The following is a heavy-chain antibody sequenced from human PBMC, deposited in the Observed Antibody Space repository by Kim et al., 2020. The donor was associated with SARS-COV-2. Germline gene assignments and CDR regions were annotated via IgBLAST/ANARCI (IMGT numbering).Heavy chain of an antibody. CDR2: INAGNGNT. Sequence: ASVKVSCKASGYTFTSYAMHWVRQAPGQRLEWMGWINAGNGNTKYSQKFQGRVTITRDTSASTAYMELSSLRSEDTAVYYCARPQSQLLWFGELSFWGQGTLVTVSS. J-gene: IGHJ4*02. CDR3: ARPQSQLLWFGELSF. V-gene: IGHV1-3*01. CDR1: GYTFTSYA. D-gene: IGHD3-10*01.